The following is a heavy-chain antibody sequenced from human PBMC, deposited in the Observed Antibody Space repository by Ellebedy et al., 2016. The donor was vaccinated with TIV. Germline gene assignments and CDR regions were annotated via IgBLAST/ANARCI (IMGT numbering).Heavy chain of an antibody. D-gene: IGHD6-13*01. CDR2: IYSSGST. CDR1: GASITSGSYY. CDR3: ARQGIAAAGIIDY. Sequence: SETLSLTCTVSGASITSGSYYWGWIRQPPGKGLEWIGSIYSSGSTYYNPSLKSRVTISMDTSKNQFSLKLSSVTAADTAVYYCARQGIAAAGIIDYWGQGTLVTVSS. V-gene: IGHV4-39*01. J-gene: IGHJ4*02.